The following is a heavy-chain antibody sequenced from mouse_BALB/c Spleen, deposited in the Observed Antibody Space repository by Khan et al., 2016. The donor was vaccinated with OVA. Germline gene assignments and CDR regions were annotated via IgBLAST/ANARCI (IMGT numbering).Heavy chain of an antibody. J-gene: IGHJ2*01. CDR2: ISTGGDNT. D-gene: IGHD1-1*01. CDR1: GFAFSYYD. CDR3: TRPHYYGSNYYFDY. V-gene: IGHV5-12-1*01. Sequence: EVELVESGGGLVKPGGSLKLSCAASGFAFSYYDMSWVRQTPEKRLEWVAFISTGGDNTYYPDTVKGRFTISRDNAKNTLYLQMSSRKSEDTAMYYCTRPHYYGSNYYFDYWGQGTTLTVSS.